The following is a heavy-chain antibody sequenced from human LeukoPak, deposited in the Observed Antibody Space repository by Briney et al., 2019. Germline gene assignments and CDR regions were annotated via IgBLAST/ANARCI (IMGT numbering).Heavy chain of an antibody. Sequence: AGSLRLSCGASGFTISSYEMNWVRQAPGKGLEWISYISSSARNIYYADSAKGRFTISRDNAKNSVYLQMNSLRAEDTAVYYCVRDKGAIMDYWGQGTLVTVSS. CDR2: ISSSARNI. V-gene: IGHV3-48*03. CDR1: GFTISSYE. J-gene: IGHJ4*02. CDR3: VRDKGAIMDY.